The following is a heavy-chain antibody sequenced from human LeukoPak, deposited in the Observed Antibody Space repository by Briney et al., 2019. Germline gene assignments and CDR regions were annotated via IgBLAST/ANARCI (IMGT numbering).Heavy chain of an antibody. D-gene: IGHD6-19*01. J-gene: IGHJ6*02. CDR2: INAGNGNT. V-gene: IGHV1-3*01. Sequence: GASVKVSCKASGYTFTSYAMHWVRQAPGQRLEWMGWINAGNGNTKYSQKFQGRVTITRDTSASTAYMELSSLRSEDTAVYYCARELLVAGGYYGMDVWGQGTTVTVSS. CDR1: GYTFTSYA. CDR3: ARELLVAGGYYGMDV.